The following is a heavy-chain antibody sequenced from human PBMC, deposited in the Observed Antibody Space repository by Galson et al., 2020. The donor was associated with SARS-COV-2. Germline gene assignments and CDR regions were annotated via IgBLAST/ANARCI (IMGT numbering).Heavy chain of an antibody. Sequence: SETLSLTCTVSGGSISRYYWSWIRQPPGKGLEWIGYINYSGSTNYNPSLKSRVTISVDTSTNQFSLKLSSVTAADTALYYCARVDCSGGSCYYYAFDIWGQGTMVTVSS. CDR1: GGSISRYY. D-gene: IGHD2-15*01. CDR2: INYSGST. CDR3: ARVDCSGGSCYYYAFDI. V-gene: IGHV4-59*13. J-gene: IGHJ3*02.